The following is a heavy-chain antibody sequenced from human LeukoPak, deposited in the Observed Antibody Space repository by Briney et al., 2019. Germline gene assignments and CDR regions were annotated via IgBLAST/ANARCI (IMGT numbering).Heavy chain of an antibody. CDR2: IYHSGST. J-gene: IGHJ2*01. CDR1: GGSISSGGYS. Sequence: PSQTLSLTCAVSGGSISSGGYSWSWIRQPPGKGLEWIGYIYHSGSTYYNPSLKSRVTISVDRSKNQFSLKLSSVTAADTAVYYCARDAGLRNWYFDLWGRGTLVAVSS. CDR3: ARDAGLRNWYFDL. D-gene: IGHD2-15*01. V-gene: IGHV4-30-2*01.